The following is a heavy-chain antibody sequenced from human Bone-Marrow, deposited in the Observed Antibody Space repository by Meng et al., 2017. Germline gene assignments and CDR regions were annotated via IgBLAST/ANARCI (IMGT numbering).Heavy chain of an antibody. CDR1: GGSFSYYY. J-gene: IGHJ4*02. Sequence: QGQAPPGGAGLLKPSETLSLTCVGSGGSFSYYYWSWIRQPPGKGLEWIGEINHSGSTNYNPSLKSRVTISVDTSKNQFSLKLSSVTAADTAVYYCARGVASPIFSTVVTPAFDYWGQGTLVTVSS. CDR3: ARGVASPIFSTVVTPAFDY. D-gene: IGHD4-23*01. V-gene: IGHV4-34*01. CDR2: INHSGST.